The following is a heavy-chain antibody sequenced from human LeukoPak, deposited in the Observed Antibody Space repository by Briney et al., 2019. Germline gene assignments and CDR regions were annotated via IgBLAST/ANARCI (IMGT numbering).Heavy chain of an antibody. D-gene: IGHD1-26*01. CDR3: AKQWVDC. V-gene: IGHV3-23*01. CDR1: GFTFSNYA. Sequence: GSLRLSCAASGFTFSNYAMNWVRQAPGKGLEWVSSISESGDKTDHADSVRGRFTISRDNSQNTLYLQMNSLRAEDTALYYCAKQWVDCWGQGTLVTVSS. CDR2: ISESGDKT. J-gene: IGHJ4*02.